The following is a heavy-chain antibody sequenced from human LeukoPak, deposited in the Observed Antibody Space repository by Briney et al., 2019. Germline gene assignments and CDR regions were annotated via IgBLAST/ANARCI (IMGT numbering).Heavy chain of an antibody. Sequence: PSETLSLTCTVSGGSISSSSYYWGWIRQPPGKGLEWIGSIYYSGSTYYNPSLKSRVTISVDTSKNQFSLKLSSVTAADTAVYYCARLHLVFGEFDYWGQGILVTVSS. CDR2: IYYSGST. CDR3: ARLHLVFGEFDY. V-gene: IGHV4-39*01. D-gene: IGHD3-10*01. J-gene: IGHJ4*02. CDR1: GGSISSSSYY.